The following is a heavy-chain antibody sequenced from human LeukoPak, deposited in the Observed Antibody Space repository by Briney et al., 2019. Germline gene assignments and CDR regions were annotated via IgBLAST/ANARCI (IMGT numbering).Heavy chain of an antibody. CDR3: ARGDEIVVVPAARRGLFDP. Sequence: SETLSLTCAVYGGSFSGYYWSWIRQPPGKGPEWIGEINHSGSTNYNPSLKSRVTISVDTSKNQLSLKLSSVTAADTAVYYCARGDEIVVVPAARRGLFDPWGQGTLVTVSS. CDR2: INHSGST. V-gene: IGHV4-34*01. J-gene: IGHJ5*02. CDR1: GGSFSGYY. D-gene: IGHD2-2*01.